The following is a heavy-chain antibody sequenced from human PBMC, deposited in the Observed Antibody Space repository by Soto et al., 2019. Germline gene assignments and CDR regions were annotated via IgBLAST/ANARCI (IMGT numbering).Heavy chain of an antibody. CDR2: MNPNSGNT. D-gene: IGHD3-10*01. Sequence: ASVKVSCKASGYTFTSYDINWVRQATGQGLEWMGWMNPNSGNTGYAQKFQGRVTMTRNTSISTAYMELSSLRSEDTAVYYCARVYGSGRVHYYYYYMDVWGKGTTVTVSS. CDR1: GYTFTSYD. J-gene: IGHJ6*03. CDR3: ARVYGSGRVHYYYYYMDV. V-gene: IGHV1-8*01.